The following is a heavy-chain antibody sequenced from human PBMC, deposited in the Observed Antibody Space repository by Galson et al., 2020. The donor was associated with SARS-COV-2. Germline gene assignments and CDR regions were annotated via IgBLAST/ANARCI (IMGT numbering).Heavy chain of an antibody. V-gene: IGHV2-26*01. CDR2: ILSNDGK. J-gene: IGHJ4*02. D-gene: IGHD6-25*01. Sequence: SGPTLVKPTETLTLTCTVSGFSLSNANMAVTWIRQPPGKTLEWLAHILSNDGKSYSTSLKTRLTISKDTSTNQVSLTMTNMDPVDTATYFCARITWSSGPYYVDSWGQGTLVTVSS. CDR1: GFSLSNANMA. CDR3: ARITWSSGPYYVDS.